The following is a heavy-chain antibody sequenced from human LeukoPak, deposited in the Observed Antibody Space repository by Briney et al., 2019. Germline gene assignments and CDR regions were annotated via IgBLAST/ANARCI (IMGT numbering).Heavy chain of an antibody. CDR3: ARRRLRYFDWLPEGDFDY. Sequence: PSETLSLTCTVSGGSISSGGYYWSWIRQPPGKGLEWIGYIYHSGSTYYNPSLKSRVTISVDTSKNQFSLKLSSVTAADTAVYYCARRRLRYFDWLPEGDFDYWGQGTLVTVSS. V-gene: IGHV4-30-2*03. J-gene: IGHJ4*02. D-gene: IGHD3-9*01. CDR1: GGSISSGGYY. CDR2: IYHSGST.